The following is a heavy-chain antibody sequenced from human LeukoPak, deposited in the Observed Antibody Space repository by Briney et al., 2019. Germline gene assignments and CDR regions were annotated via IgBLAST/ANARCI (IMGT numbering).Heavy chain of an antibody. V-gene: IGHV3-23*01. CDR2: ISGSGGST. J-gene: IGHJ4*02. CDR1: GFTFSSYG. D-gene: IGHD6-19*01. Sequence: GGSLRLFCAASGFTFSSYGMSWVRQAPGKGLEWVSAISGSGGSTYYADSVKGRFTISRDNSKNTLYLQMNSLRAEDTAVYYCAKAPWLGYYFDYWGQGTLVTVSS. CDR3: AKAPWLGYYFDY.